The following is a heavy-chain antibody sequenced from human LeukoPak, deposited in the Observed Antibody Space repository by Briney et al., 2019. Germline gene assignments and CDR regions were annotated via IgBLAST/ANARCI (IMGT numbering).Heavy chain of an antibody. J-gene: IGHJ4*02. CDR1: GFTFSSYS. CDR2: ISFDGSNK. D-gene: IGHD2-2*01. V-gene: IGHV3-30-3*01. Sequence: GGSLRLSCAASGFTFSSYSMQWVRQAPGKGLEWVAVISFDGSNKYYADSVKGRFTISRDNSKNTLYLQMNSLRPEDTAVYYCAKGPLRGTAAAIDYWGQGTLVTVSS. CDR3: AKGPLRGTAAAIDY.